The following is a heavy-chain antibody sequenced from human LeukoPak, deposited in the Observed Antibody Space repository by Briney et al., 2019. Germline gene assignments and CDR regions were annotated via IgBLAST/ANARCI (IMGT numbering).Heavy chain of an antibody. J-gene: IGHJ4*02. V-gene: IGHV4-39*07. CDR3: AREFWSGYYIDY. CDR1: GGSITSSSHY. CDR2: IYYSGDT. Sequence: PSETLSLTCTVSGGSITSSSHYWGWIRQPPGKGLEWIGSIYYSGDTYYNPSLKSRVTISVDTSKNQFSLKLSSVTAADTAVYYCAREFWSGYYIDYWGQGTLVTVSS. D-gene: IGHD3-3*01.